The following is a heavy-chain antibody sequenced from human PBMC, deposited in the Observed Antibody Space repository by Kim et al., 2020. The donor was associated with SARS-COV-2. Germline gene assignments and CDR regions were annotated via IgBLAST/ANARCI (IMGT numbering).Heavy chain of an antibody. CDR2: IIPIFGTA. CDR3: ARNYYDSSGYYYALFDY. V-gene: IGHV1-69*13. J-gene: IGHJ4*02. CDR1: GGTFSSYA. D-gene: IGHD3-22*01. Sequence: SVKVSCKASGGTFSSYAISWVRQAPGQGLEWMGGIIPIFGTANYAQKFQGRVTITADESTSTAYMELSSLRSEDTAVYYCARNYYDSSGYYYALFDYWGQGTLVTVSS.